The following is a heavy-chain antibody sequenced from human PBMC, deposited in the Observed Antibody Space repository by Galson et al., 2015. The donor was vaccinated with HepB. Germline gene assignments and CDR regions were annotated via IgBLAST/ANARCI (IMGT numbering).Heavy chain of an antibody. J-gene: IGHJ4*02. CDR1: GDSVSSNSAA. CDR3: ARSAGDLDY. CDR2: TWYRSKWYN. V-gene: IGHV6-1*01. Sequence: AISGDSVSSNSAAWNWIRQSPSRGLEWLGRTWYRSKWYNGYAVSVKSRITINPDTSKNQFSLHLNSVTPEDTAVYYCARSAGDLDYWGQGTLVTASS. D-gene: IGHD7-27*01.